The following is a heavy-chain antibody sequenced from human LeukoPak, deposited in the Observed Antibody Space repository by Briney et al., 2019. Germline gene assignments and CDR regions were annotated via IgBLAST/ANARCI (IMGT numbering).Heavy chain of an antibody. D-gene: IGHD3-3*01. CDR2: INPSGGST. Sequence: ASVKVSCKASGYTFTSYYMHWVRQAPGQGLEWMGIINPSGGSTSYAQKFQGRVTLTRDTSISTAYMELRSLRSDDTAVYYCARDRRVITIFGVVSAFDIWGQGTMVTVSS. V-gene: IGHV1-46*01. CDR1: GYTFTSYY. CDR3: ARDRRVITIFGVVSAFDI. J-gene: IGHJ3*02.